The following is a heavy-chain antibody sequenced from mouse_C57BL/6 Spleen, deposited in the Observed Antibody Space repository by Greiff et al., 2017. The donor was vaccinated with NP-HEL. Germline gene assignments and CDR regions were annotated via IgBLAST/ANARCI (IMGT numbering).Heavy chain of an antibody. J-gene: IGHJ2*01. Sequence: VQLQQSGTVLARPGASVKMSCKTSGYTFTSYWMHWVKQRPGQGLEWIGAIYPGNSDTSYNQKFKGKAKLTAVTSASTAYMERSSLTHEDSAVYYCTRGDAGSSYGNYFDYWGQGTTLTVSS. CDR1: GYTFTSYW. CDR3: TRGDAGSSYGNYFDY. D-gene: IGHD1-1*01. V-gene: IGHV1-5*01. CDR2: IYPGNSDT.